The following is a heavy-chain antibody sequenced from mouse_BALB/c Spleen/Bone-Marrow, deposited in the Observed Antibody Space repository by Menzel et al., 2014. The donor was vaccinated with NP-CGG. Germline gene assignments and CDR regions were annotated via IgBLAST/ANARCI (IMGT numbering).Heavy chain of an antibody. Sequence: EVKLVESGGGLVKPGGSLKLSCAASGFTFSDYYMYWVRQTPEKRLEWVATISDGGSYTYYPDSVKGRFTISRDNAKNNLYLQMSSLKSEDTAMYYCARVFTTATLYWYFDVWGAGTTVTVSS. D-gene: IGHD1-2*01. CDR1: GFTFSDYY. V-gene: IGHV5-4*02. J-gene: IGHJ1*01. CDR2: ISDGGSYT. CDR3: ARVFTTATLYWYFDV.